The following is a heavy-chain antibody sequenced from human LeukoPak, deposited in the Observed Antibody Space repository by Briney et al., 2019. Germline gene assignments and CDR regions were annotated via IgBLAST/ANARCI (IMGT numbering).Heavy chain of an antibody. V-gene: IGHV4-4*07. CDR1: GGSFSGYY. Sequence: SETLSLTCAVYGGSFSGYYWSWIRQPAGKGLEWIGRIYTSGSTNYNPSLKSRVTMSVDTSKNQFSLKLSSVTAADTAVYYCARDGRGYQLLLGYWFDPWGQGTLVTVSS. CDR3: ARDGRGYQLLLGYWFDP. J-gene: IGHJ5*02. CDR2: IYTSGST. D-gene: IGHD2-2*01.